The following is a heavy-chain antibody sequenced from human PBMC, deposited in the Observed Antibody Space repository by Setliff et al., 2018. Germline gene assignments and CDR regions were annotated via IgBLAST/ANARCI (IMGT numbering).Heavy chain of an antibody. J-gene: IGHJ6*03. CDR3: ARASRFATIVWKGDYYMDV. V-gene: IGHV7-4-1*01. D-gene: IGHD3-16*02. CDR2: INTDTGNP. CDR1: GYTFNNYA. Sequence: SVKVSCKASGYTFNNYAINWVRQAPGQGLEWMGWINTDTGNPTSAQGFTGRFVFPLDTSVSTAYLQIRSLRADDTAMYYCARASRFATIVWKGDYYMDVWGKGTTVTVSS.